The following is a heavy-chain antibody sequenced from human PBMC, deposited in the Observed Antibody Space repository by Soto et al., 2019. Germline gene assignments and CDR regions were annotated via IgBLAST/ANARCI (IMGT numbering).Heavy chain of an antibody. D-gene: IGHD3-10*01. Sequence: QEQLVQAGAEVKKPGSSVRISCRASGGTFSNDAVSWVRQAPGQGLQWMGGIIPIFGTTHYAQKFQGRVTITADESTATAYMELRSVTSEDTAVYYWATGIRTGNYGMDVWGQGTAVTVSS. CDR3: ATGIRTGNYGMDV. V-gene: IGHV1-69*01. CDR2: IIPIFGTT. CDR1: GGTFSNDA. J-gene: IGHJ6*02.